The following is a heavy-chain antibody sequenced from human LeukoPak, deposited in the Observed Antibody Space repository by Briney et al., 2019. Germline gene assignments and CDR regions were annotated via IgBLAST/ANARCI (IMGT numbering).Heavy chain of an antibody. D-gene: IGHD2-8*01. V-gene: IGHV4-4*07. J-gene: IGHJ5*02. CDR2: IYTSGST. Sequence: SETLSLTCTVSDGSISSYYWSWIRQPAGKGLEWIGRIYTSGSTNYNPSLKSRVTISVDTSKNQFSLKLSSVTAADTAVYHCARDSVYALSTWGQGTLVTVSS. CDR1: DGSISSYY. CDR3: ARDSVYALST.